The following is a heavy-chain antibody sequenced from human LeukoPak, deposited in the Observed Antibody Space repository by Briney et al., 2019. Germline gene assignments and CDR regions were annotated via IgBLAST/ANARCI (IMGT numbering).Heavy chain of an antibody. V-gene: IGHV4-38-2*02. Sequence: PSETLSLTCTVSGYSISSGYYWGWIRQPPGKGLEWIGSIYHSGSTYYNPSLKSRVTISVDTSKNQFSLKLSSVTAADTAVYYCGVGAPVPDYWGQGTLVTVPS. CDR3: GVGAPVPDY. D-gene: IGHD1-26*01. CDR2: IYHSGST. CDR1: GYSISSGYY. J-gene: IGHJ4*02.